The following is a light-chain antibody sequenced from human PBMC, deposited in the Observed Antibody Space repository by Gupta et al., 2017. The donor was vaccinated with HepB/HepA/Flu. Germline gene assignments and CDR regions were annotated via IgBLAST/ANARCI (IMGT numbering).Light chain of an antibody. CDR2: GAS. J-gene: IGKJ1*01. Sequence: AIRMTQSPSSFSASPGDRVTITCRASQDISSYLAWYQQKPGKAPNLLIYGASTLESGVPSRFSGSRSGTDFTLTISRLQSEDFATYYCQQYYGFPPTFGPGTTVEIK. CDR1: QDISSY. CDR3: QQYYGFPPT. V-gene: IGKV1-8*01.